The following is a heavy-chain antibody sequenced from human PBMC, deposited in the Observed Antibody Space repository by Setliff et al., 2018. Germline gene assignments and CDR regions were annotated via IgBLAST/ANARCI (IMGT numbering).Heavy chain of an antibody. CDR2: INPDGSEK. CDR3: ARDGVSYGMDV. Sequence: GGSLRLSCGASGFTYNNCWVSWVRQAPGKGLEWLASINPDGSEKYYVDSVKGRFTISRDNARNSLSLQMNSLRTEDTAVYYCARDGVSYGMDVWGQGTTVTVSS. J-gene: IGHJ6*02. CDR1: GFTYNNCW. V-gene: IGHV3-7*01.